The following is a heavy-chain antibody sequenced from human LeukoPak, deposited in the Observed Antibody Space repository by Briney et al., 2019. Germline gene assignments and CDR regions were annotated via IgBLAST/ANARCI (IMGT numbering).Heavy chain of an antibody. CDR3: ARAIRGSAVDTGDR. Sequence: GGYLRLACAASGFTFSRYWMRWVRQAPGKGLEGVANIKNDGSEEYYVDSVKGRFTISRDNARNSLFLQMNSLTVEDTAVYYCARAIRGSAVDTGDRWGQGTLVTVSS. CDR1: GFTFSRYW. D-gene: IGHD3-10*01. J-gene: IGHJ4*02. V-gene: IGHV3-7*01. CDR2: IKNDGSEE.